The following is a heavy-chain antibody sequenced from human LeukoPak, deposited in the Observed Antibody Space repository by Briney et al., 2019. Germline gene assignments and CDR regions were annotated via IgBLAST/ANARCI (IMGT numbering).Heavy chain of an antibody. D-gene: IGHD1-26*01. Sequence: SETLSLTCTVSGGSINNYYWSWIRQPAGKGLEWIGRIYSSGTTHYNPSLQSRVTMSVDTSKNQFSLKLSSVTAADTAVYYCARSPLVGANRGLFVYWGQGTLVTVSS. V-gene: IGHV4-4*07. J-gene: IGHJ4*02. CDR2: IYSSGTT. CDR1: GGSINNYY. CDR3: ARSPLVGANRGLFVY.